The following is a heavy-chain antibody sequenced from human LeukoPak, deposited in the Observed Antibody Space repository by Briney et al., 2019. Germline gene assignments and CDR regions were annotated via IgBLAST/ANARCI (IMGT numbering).Heavy chain of an antibody. Sequence: GASVKVSCKSSGYTFTIYDINWVRQAPGQGLEWKGWVNPNSGHTGYAQKFQGRVTMTRNTSISTAYMDLSSLRSEDTAVYYCARGAPGSYCSGGSCPYFDYWGQGTLVSVSS. CDR3: ARGAPGSYCSGGSCPYFDY. J-gene: IGHJ4*02. D-gene: IGHD2-15*01. V-gene: IGHV1-8*01. CDR2: VNPNSGHT. CDR1: GYTFTIYD.